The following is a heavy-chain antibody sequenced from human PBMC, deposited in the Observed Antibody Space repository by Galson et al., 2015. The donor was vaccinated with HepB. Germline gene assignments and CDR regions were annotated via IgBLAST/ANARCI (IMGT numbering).Heavy chain of an antibody. V-gene: IGHV3-74*01. CDR2: INSDGRST. Sequence: SLRLSCAASGFTFSSYWMYWVRQAPGKGLVWVSRINSDGRSTSYADSVRGRFTISRDNAQNTLYLQMNSLRAEDTAVYYCARARGDGYNYEHRDYYYYMDVWGKGTTVTVSS. D-gene: IGHD5-24*01. CDR3: ARARGDGYNYEHRDYYYYMDV. CDR1: GFTFSSYW. J-gene: IGHJ6*03.